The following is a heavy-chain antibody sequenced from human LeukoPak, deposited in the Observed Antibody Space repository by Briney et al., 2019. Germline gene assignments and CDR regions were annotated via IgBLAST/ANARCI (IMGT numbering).Heavy chain of an antibody. V-gene: IGHV3-23*01. D-gene: IGHD4-17*01. Sequence: GGSLRLSCAASGFTFSRYAMSWVRQAPGKGLEWVSGLSGSISRTSYAESVKGRFTISRDNSKNTLYLQMNSLRAEDTAVYYCAKLGDDYGDYVGYWGQGTLVTVSS. CDR2: LSGSISRT. J-gene: IGHJ4*02. CDR3: AKLGDDYGDYVGY. CDR1: GFTFSRYA.